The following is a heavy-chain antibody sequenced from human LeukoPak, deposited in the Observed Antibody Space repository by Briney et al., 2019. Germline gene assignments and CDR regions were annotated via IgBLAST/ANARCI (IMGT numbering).Heavy chain of an antibody. CDR3: ARLSNSPYERTGYYFDY. J-gene: IGHJ4*02. D-gene: IGHD3/OR15-3a*01. V-gene: IGHV4-39*01. Sequence: SQTLSLTCTVSGGSISSGGYYWGWIRQPPGRGLEWIGSTYYSGATYYNPSLQSRVTMSVDTSKNQFSLNLNSVTAADTAVYYCARLSNSPYERTGYYFDYWGQGTLVTVSS. CDR1: GGSISSGGYY. CDR2: TYYSGAT.